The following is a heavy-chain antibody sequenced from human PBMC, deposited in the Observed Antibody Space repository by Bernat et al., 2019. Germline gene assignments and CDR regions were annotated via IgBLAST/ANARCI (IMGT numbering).Heavy chain of an antibody. CDR2: IPYDGSDK. CDR1: GFTFSSYS. V-gene: IGHV3-30-3*01. D-gene: IGHD1-26*01. Sequence: QVQLVESGGGVVQPGRSLRLSCAASGFTFSSYSMHWVRQAPGKGLEWVAVIPYDGSDKYYADSVKGRFNISRDNSKNTLYLQMNSLRAEDTAVYNCARDRRQWAPPYDAFDIWGQGTMVTVSS. CDR3: ARDRRQWAPPYDAFDI. J-gene: IGHJ3*02.